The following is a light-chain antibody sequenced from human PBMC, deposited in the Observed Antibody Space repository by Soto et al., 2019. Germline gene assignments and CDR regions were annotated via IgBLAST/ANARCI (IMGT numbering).Light chain of an antibody. J-gene: IGKJ4*01. CDR3: QHFNIWPHMPT. CDR2: DAS. V-gene: IGKV3-15*01. CDR1: QCVGSN. Sequence: IVLTQSPATLSVSPGERATLSCMASQCVGSNLAWYQQRPGQAPRLLIYDASTRATGIPDRFSGGGSGTECTLTSSSLQYDDFAVYYCQHFNIWPHMPTFGGGNTLESK.